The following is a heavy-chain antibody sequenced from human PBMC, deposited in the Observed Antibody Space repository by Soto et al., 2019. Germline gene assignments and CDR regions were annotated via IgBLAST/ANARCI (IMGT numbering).Heavy chain of an antibody. D-gene: IGHD3-22*01. V-gene: IGHV3-74*01. Sequence: EVQLVESGGGLVQPGGSLRLSCAASGFTFSSYWMHWVRQVSGKGLVWVSRINSDGRSTDYADSVKGRFTISRDNAKNTLFLQMNSLRVEDTAVYYCAFNTYDSSGYFYQDWGQGTLVTVSS. CDR3: AFNTYDSSGYFYQD. CDR2: INSDGRST. J-gene: IGHJ4*02. CDR1: GFTFSSYW.